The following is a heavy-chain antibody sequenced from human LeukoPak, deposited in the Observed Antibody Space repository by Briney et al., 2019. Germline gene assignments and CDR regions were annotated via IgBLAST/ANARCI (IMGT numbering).Heavy chain of an antibody. Sequence: GGSLRLSCAASGFTFSSYALSWVRQAPGKGLEWVANINQNGGEKYYVDSVKGRFTISRDNAKNSLYLQMNSLRAEDTAVYYCARVLTGATNWFDPWGQGTLVTVSS. CDR1: GFTFSSYA. CDR3: ARVLTGATNWFDP. D-gene: IGHD2-8*02. J-gene: IGHJ5*02. CDR2: INQNGGEK. V-gene: IGHV3-7*05.